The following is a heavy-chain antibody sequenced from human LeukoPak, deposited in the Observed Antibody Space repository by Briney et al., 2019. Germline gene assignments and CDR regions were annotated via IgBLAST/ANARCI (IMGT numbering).Heavy chain of an antibody. V-gene: IGHV4-39*07. CDR1: GGSISSSTYY. D-gene: IGHD2-2*02. J-gene: IGHJ4*02. CDR2: VHYSGGS. CDR3: ARSPTPAAIDYFDY. Sequence: SETLSLTCTVSGGSISSSTYYWGWIRQSPGKGLEWIGSVHYSGGSYYNPSLKSRVTISVDRSKNQFSLKLSSVTAADTAVYYCARSPTPAAIDYFDYWGQGTLVTVSS.